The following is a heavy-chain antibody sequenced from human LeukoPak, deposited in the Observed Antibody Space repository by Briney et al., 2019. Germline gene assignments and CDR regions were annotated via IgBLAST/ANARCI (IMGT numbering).Heavy chain of an antibody. CDR3: ARGWSVFDY. J-gene: IGHJ4*02. D-gene: IGHD2-15*01. V-gene: IGHV3-7*04. CDR1: GLTFSNDW. CDR2: IKGDGSET. Sequence: PVGSLRLSCEASGLTFSNDWMTWVRQSPGKGLEWVANIKGDGSETYYLDSVKGRFTISRDNAKNSLYLQMNSVRAEDTALYYCARGWSVFDYWGQGTLVTVSS.